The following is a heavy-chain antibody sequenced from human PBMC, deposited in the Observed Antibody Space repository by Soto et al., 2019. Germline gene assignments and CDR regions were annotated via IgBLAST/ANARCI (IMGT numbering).Heavy chain of an antibody. CDR3: ARLQLLVGGYYYGLDV. V-gene: IGHV3-33*01. CDR1: GFTFSSYG. J-gene: IGHJ6*02. CDR2: IWYDGSNK. Sequence: QVQLVESGGGVVQPGRSLRLSCAASGFTFSSYGMHWVRQAPGKGLEWVAVIWYDGSNKYYADSVKGRFTISRDNSKNTLYLQMNSLRAEDTAVYYCARLQLLVGGYYYGLDVCGQGTTVTVSS. D-gene: IGHD6-19*01.